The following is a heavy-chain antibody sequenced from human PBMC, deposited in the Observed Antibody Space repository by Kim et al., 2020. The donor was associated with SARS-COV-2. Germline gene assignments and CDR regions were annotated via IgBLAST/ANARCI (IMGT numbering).Heavy chain of an antibody. J-gene: IGHJ5*02. CDR2: IIDGGST. V-gene: IGHV4-34*12. CDR1: GGTLSGYY. Sequence: SETLSLTCAVYGGTLSGYYWSWLRQPPGKGLEWIGEIIDGGSTKYNPSLKSRVTMSLHTSKNQFSLRLNSVNAADTAVYYCARDFLRNSPVFGVIITKENWFDPWGQGTLVTVSS. D-gene: IGHD3-3*01. CDR3: ARDFLRNSPVFGVIITKENWFDP.